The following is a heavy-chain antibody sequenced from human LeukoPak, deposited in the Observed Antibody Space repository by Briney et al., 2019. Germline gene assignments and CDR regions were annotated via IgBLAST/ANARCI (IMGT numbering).Heavy chain of an antibody. Sequence: SETLSLTCTVSGGSISSYYWSWIRQPPGKGLEWIGYMYYSGSTNYNPSLKSRVTISVDMSKNQVSLKLSSVTAADTAVYYCARAGGYGLIDYWGQGTMVTVSS. CDR3: ARAGGYGLIDY. CDR2: MYYSGST. CDR1: GGSISSYY. V-gene: IGHV4-59*01. J-gene: IGHJ4*02. D-gene: IGHD5-18*01.